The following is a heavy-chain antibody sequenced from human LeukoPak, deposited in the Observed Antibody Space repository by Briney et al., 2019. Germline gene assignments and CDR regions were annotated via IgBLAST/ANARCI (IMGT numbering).Heavy chain of an antibody. CDR1: GFTFSSYA. Sequence: GGSLRLSCAASGFTFSSYAMSWVRQAPGKGLEWVSAISGSGGSTYYADSVKGRFTISRDNSKNTLYLQMNSPRAEDTAVYYCAKVGGDSSGYYYTSPRWYFDLWGRGTLVTVSS. D-gene: IGHD3-22*01. J-gene: IGHJ2*01. CDR3: AKVGGDSSGYYYTSPRWYFDL. V-gene: IGHV3-23*01. CDR2: ISGSGGST.